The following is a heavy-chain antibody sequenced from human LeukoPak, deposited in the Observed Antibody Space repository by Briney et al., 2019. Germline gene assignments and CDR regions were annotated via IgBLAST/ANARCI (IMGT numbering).Heavy chain of an antibody. Sequence: GGSLRLSCAASGFTFSSYWMSWVRQAPGKGLEWVANIKQDGSEKYYVDSVKGRFTISRDNAKNSLYLQMNSLRVEDTAVYSCAPDCSSTSCYTRFDPWGQGTLVTVSS. V-gene: IGHV3-7*01. J-gene: IGHJ5*02. D-gene: IGHD2-2*02. CDR2: IKQDGSEK. CDR3: APDCSSTSCYTRFDP. CDR1: GFTFSSYW.